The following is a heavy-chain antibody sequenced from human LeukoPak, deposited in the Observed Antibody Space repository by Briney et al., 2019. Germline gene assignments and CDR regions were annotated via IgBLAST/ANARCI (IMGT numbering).Heavy chain of an antibody. CDR2: IDSDGSGT. Sequence: GGSLRLSCLASGLTLSGYWMHWVRQIPGKGLVWVSRIDSDGSGTSYADSVKGRFTISRDDVKNMLYLHMNSLRVEDTGLYYCSTVEHFWGQGTLVTVSS. CDR3: STVEHF. J-gene: IGHJ4*02. V-gene: IGHV3-74*01. D-gene: IGHD1/OR15-1a*01. CDR1: GLTLSGYW.